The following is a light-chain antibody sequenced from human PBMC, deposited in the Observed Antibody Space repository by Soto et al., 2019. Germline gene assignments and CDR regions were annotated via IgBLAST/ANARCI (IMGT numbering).Light chain of an antibody. CDR2: DAS. J-gene: IGKJ2*01. CDR3: QHYDTLPLPVYT. V-gene: IGKV1-33*01. CDR1: QDISNN. Sequence: DIQMTQSPSSLSASVGDRVTITCQASQDISNNLNWYQQKPGKAPKVLIYDASTLAAGVPSRFSGSGSGTDCALTISGLHPEDFATYYCQHYDTLPLPVYTFGQGTKLEI.